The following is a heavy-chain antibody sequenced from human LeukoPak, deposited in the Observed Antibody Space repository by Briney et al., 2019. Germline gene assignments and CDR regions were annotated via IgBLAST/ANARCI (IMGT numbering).Heavy chain of an antibody. Sequence: GGALRLSCAAPGFTFSSYGMHWVRPAPGKGLEGVAVISYEGSNKYYADSVKGRFTISRDNSKNTLFLQMNSLRAEDTAVYHCAKHSQWLGHLDYWGQGTLVTVSS. D-gene: IGHD6-19*01. V-gene: IGHV3-30*18. CDR2: ISYEGSNK. CDR1: GFTFSSYG. J-gene: IGHJ4*02. CDR3: AKHSQWLGHLDY.